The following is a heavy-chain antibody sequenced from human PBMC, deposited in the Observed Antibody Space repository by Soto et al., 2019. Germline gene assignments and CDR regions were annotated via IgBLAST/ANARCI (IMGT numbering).Heavy chain of an antibody. Sequence: GESLKISCKASGYNFTNHWIVWVRQMPGKGLEWMGVIFPGDSDTRYSPSFQGQVTISPDKSSSTAFLQWGSLEASDSAMYYCARQRNACYGMAVWGQGTTVTVSS. D-gene: IGHD2-2*01. CDR3: ARQRNACYGMAV. V-gene: IGHV5-51*01. CDR1: GYNFTNHW. CDR2: IFPGDSDT. J-gene: IGHJ6*02.